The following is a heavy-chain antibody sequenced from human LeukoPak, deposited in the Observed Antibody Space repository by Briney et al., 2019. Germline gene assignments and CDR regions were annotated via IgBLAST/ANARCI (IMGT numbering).Heavy chain of an antibody. CDR3: AKDLNIVVVPAAMGFDP. CDR2: ISGSGGST. V-gene: IGHV3-23*01. J-gene: IGHJ5*02. CDR1: GFTFSSYG. D-gene: IGHD2-2*01. Sequence: PGGSLRLSCAASGFTFSSYGMHWVRQAPGKGLEWVSAISGSGGSTYYADSVKGRFTISRDNSKNTLYLQMNSLRAEDTAVYYCAKDLNIVVVPAAMGFDPWGQGTLVTVSS.